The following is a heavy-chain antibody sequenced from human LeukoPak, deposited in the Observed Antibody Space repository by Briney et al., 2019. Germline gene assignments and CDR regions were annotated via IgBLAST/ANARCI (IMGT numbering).Heavy chain of an antibody. CDR3: AKEEGYYYDSGGYYVEYFQH. CDR1: GFTFSNYG. Sequence: SGGSLRLSCAASGFTFSNYGMHWVRQAPGKGLEWVAFIRYDGSNKYYADSVKGRFTISRDNSKNTLYLQMNSLRAEDTAVYYCAKEEGYYYDSGGYYVEYFQHWGQGTLLTVSS. V-gene: IGHV3-30*02. J-gene: IGHJ1*01. D-gene: IGHD3-22*01. CDR2: IRYDGSNK.